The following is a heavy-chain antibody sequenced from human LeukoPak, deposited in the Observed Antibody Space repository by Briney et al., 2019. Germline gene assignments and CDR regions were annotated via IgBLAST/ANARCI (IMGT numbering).Heavy chain of an antibody. J-gene: IGHJ4*02. D-gene: IGHD3-16*01. Sequence: ASVKDSCKATGYTYTDYYRHWVRQAPGQGLEWMGRINPNSGSTSYTQKFQGRVTMTRDTSISKAYMELSRLSSDDTALYYCARDLRGPEYLWPWGKGTLVTVSS. CDR2: INPNSGST. CDR3: ARDLRGPEYLWP. CDR1: GYTYTDYY. V-gene: IGHV1-2*02.